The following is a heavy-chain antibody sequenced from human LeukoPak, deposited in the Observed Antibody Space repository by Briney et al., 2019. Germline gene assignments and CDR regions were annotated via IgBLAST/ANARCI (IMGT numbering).Heavy chain of an antibody. J-gene: IGHJ4*02. CDR1: GYTFTSYG. CDR2: ISAYNGNT. V-gene: IGHV1-18*01. CDR3: ARALFLDFWSGYYTGPVDY. D-gene: IGHD3-3*01. Sequence: ASVKVSCKASGYTFTSYGISWVRQAPGQGLEWMGWISAYNGNTNYAQKLQGRVTMTTDTSTSTAYMELRSLRSDDTAVYYCARALFLDFWSGYYTGPVDYWGQGTLVTVSS.